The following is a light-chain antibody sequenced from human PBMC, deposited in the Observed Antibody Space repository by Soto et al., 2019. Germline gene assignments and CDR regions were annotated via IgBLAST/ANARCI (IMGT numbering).Light chain of an antibody. J-gene: IGKJ1*01. V-gene: IGKV3-11*01. Sequence: EVVFSHSLATLSLAPGDGPTLSSIAHQSVSDYTAWFQQKPGQPPRLVIYVASNRATGIPDRFSGSGSGTDFTLKISSVDPEDFAVYYCQQGINWPWTFGQGAKV. CDR3: QQGINWPWT. CDR1: QSVSDY. CDR2: VAS.